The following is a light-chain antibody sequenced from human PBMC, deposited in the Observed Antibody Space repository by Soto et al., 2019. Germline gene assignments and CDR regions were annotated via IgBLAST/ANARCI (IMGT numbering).Light chain of an antibody. CDR2: GAS. CDR3: QQYNNWPET. J-gene: IGKJ1*01. V-gene: IGKV3-15*01. Sequence: EIVMTQSPATLSVYPGERATLSCRASQSVSSNLAWYQQKPGQAPRLLIYGASTRATGIPARFSGSGSGTEFTPTISSLQSEDFAVYYCQQYNNWPETFGQGTKVDIK. CDR1: QSVSSN.